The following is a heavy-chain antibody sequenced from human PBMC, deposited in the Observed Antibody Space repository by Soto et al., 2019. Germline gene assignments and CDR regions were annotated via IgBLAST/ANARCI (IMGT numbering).Heavy chain of an antibody. V-gene: IGHV4-31*03. D-gene: IGHD4-17*01. CDR2: IYYSGST. Sequence: PSETLSLTCTVSGGSISSGGYYWSWIRQHPGKGLEWIGYIYYSGSTYYNPSLKSRVTISVDTSKNQFSLKLSSVTAADTAVYYCAREKVRYGDYYYGMDVWGQGTTVTVSS. CDR3: AREKVRYGDYYYGMDV. CDR1: GGSISSGGYY. J-gene: IGHJ6*02.